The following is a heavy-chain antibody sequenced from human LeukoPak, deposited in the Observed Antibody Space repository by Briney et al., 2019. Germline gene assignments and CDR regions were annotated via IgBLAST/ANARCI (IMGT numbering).Heavy chain of an antibody. D-gene: IGHD3-10*01. CDR3: ASSQLWFGELRPYYFDY. V-gene: IGHV1-18*01. J-gene: IGHJ4*02. CDR1: GYTFTSYG. Sequence: ASVKVSCKASGYTFTSYGISWVRQAPGQGLEWMGWISAYNGNTNYAQKLQGRVTMTTDTSTSTAYMELRSLRSDDTAVYYYASSQLWFGELRPYYFDYWGQGTLVTVSS. CDR2: ISAYNGNT.